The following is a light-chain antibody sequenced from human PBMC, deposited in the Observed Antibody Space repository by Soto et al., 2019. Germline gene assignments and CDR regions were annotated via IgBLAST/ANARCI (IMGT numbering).Light chain of an antibody. CDR1: SSDVGGYDY. CDR2: DVN. J-gene: IGLJ1*01. Sequence: QSALTQPASVSGSPGQSITISCTGTSSDVGGYDYVSWYQRHPGKAPKVIIYDVNSRPSGVSNRFSGSKSGNTASLTISGLQAEDEADYYCTSYTRSSTFYVFGTGTKVTVL. V-gene: IGLV2-14*01. CDR3: TSYTRSSTFYV.